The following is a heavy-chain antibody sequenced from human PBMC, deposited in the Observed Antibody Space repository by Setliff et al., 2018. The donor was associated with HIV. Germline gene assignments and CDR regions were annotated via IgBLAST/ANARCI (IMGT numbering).Heavy chain of an antibody. V-gene: IGHV1-69-2*01. CDR2: IDPDRGET. CDR1: GYTFPDYY. Sequence: ASVKVSCKVSGYTFPDYYFQWVRQAPGKGLEWVGLIDPDRGETVYAEKFQGRVTITADVSTSTAYMELSSLRSEDTAVYYCARDLLLRWLDYWGQGTLVTVSS. J-gene: IGHJ4*02. CDR3: ARDLLLRWLDY. D-gene: IGHD4-17*01.